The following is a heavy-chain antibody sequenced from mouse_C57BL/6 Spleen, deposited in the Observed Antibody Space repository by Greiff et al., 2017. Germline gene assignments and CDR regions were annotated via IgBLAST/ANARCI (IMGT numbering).Heavy chain of an antibody. CDR1: GYAFSSSW. J-gene: IGHJ1*03. Sequence: QVRLQQSGPELVKPGASVKISCKASGYAFSSSWMTWVQQRPGKGLEWIGRIYPGGGDTNYNGKFKGKATLTADKSSSTAYMQLRSLTSDDSAVYFCARGVYYYGSSYGYFDVWGTGTTVTVSS. V-gene: IGHV1-82*01. CDR2: IYPGGGDT. CDR3: ARGVYYYGSSYGYFDV. D-gene: IGHD1-1*01.